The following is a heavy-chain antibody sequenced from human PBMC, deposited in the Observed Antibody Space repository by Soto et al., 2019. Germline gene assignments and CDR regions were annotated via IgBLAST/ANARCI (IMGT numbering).Heavy chain of an antibody. CDR3: ARVRVLELLRGYYYYYGMDV. CDR2: ISSYNGNT. J-gene: IGHJ6*02. D-gene: IGHD3-10*01. CDR1: GYTFTSYG. V-gene: IGHV1-18*01. Sequence: ASVKVSCKASGYTFTSYGISWVLQAPGEGLEWMGWISSYNGNTTYAQKLQGRVTVTTDTSTSTAYMELRSLRSDDTAVYYCARVRVLELLRGYYYYYGMDVWGQGTTVTVSS.